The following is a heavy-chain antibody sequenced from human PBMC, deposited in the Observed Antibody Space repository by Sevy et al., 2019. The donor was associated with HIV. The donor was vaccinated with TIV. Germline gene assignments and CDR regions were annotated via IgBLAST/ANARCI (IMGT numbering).Heavy chain of an antibody. CDR3: ARDSNTAMVTGAFDI. D-gene: IGHD5-18*01. V-gene: IGHV3-33*01. CDR1: GFTFSSYG. J-gene: IGHJ3*02. Sequence: GGSLRLSCAASGFTFSSYGMHWVRQAPGKGLEWVAVIWYDGSNKYYVDSVKGRFTISRDNSKNTLYLQMYSLRAADTAVYYFARDSNTAMVTGAFDIWGQGTMVTVSS. CDR2: IWYDGSNK.